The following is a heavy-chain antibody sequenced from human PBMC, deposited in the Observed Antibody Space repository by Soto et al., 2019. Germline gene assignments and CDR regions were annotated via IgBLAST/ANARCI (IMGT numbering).Heavy chain of an antibody. V-gene: IGHV3-30*18. Sequence: LRLSCAASGFTFSSYGMHWVREAPGKGLEWVAVISYDGSNKYYADSVKGRFTISRDNSKNTLYLQMNSLRAEDTAVYYCAKDHSNYERRYYGMDVWGQGTTVTVPS. CDR1: GFTFSSYG. CDR3: AKDHSNYERRYYGMDV. J-gene: IGHJ6*02. D-gene: IGHD4-4*01. CDR2: ISYDGSNK.